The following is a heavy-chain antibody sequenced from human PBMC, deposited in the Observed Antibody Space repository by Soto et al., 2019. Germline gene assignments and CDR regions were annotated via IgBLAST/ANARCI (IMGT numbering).Heavy chain of an antibody. CDR3: ARQVGYRGQRGKYFLLLGKEV. D-gene: IGHD3-10*01. CDR2: IYYSGST. Sequence: PSETLSLTCTVSGGSISSSSYYWGWIRQPPGKGLEWIGSIYYSGSTYYNPSLKSRVTISVDTSKNQFSLKLSSVTAADTAVYYRARQVGYRGQRGKYFLLLGKEVLGQGTTVTVSS. CDR1: GGSISSSSYY. V-gene: IGHV4-39*01. J-gene: IGHJ6*02.